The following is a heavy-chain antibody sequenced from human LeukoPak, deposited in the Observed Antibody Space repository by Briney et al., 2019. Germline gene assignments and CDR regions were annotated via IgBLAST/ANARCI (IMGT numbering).Heavy chain of an antibody. CDR3: ARDASIFYCYYGMDV. Sequence: GGSLRLSCAASGFTFSSYWMSWVRQAPGKGLEWVANIKQDGSEKYYVDSVKGRFTISRDNAKNSLYLQMNSLRAEDTAVYYCARDASIFYCYYGMDVWGQGTTVTVSS. J-gene: IGHJ6*02. CDR2: IKQDGSEK. V-gene: IGHV3-7*01. CDR1: GFTFSSYW. D-gene: IGHD3-3*02.